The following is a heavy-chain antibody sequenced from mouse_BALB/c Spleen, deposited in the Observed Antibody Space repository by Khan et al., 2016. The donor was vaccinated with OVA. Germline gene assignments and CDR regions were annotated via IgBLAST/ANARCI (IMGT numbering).Heavy chain of an antibody. V-gene: IGHV5-6*01. D-gene: IGHD4-1*01. J-gene: IGHJ3*01. Sequence: EVELVESGGDLVKPGGSLKLSCAASGFTFSAYGMSWVRQTPDKRLEWVATISSDGTYTYYPDSVMGRFTISRDNAKKTLYLQMSSLTSGDTAMYFCASHLTGSFAYWGQGTLVTVSA. CDR1: GFTFSAYG. CDR3: ASHLTGSFAY. CDR2: ISSDGTYT.